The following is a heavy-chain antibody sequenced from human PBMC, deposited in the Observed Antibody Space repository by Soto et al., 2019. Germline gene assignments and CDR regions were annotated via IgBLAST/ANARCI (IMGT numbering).Heavy chain of an antibody. J-gene: IGHJ2*01. CDR2: IIASGVIT. CDR3: ANDLRGTEAGTWYFDL. Sequence: EVQLLESGGGLVQPGGSLRLACAASGLTFSRYTMGWVRQAPGKGLEWVSAIIASGVITYYADSVKGRFTISRDNSNNTVYLQMNSLRAEDTAVYYCANDLRGTEAGTWYFDLWGRGTLVTVSS. D-gene: IGHD6-13*01. V-gene: IGHV3-23*01. CDR1: GLTFSRYT.